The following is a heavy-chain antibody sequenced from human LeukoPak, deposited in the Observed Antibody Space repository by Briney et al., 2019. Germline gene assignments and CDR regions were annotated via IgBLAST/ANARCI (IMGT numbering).Heavy chain of an antibody. CDR3: ARDPRDYGSGSFDP. D-gene: IGHD3-10*01. V-gene: IGHV3-30*01. CDR2: ISYDGSNK. J-gene: IGHJ5*02. Sequence: GGSLRLSCAASGFTFSSYAMHWVRQAPGKGLEWVAVISYDGSNKYYADSVKGRFTISRDNSKNTLYLQMNSLRAEDTAVYYCARDPRDYGSGSFDPWGQGVLVTVSS. CDR1: GFTFSSYA.